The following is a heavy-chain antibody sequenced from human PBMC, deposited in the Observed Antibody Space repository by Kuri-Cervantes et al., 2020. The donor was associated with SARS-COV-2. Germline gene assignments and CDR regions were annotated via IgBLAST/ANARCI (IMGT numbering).Heavy chain of an antibody. Sequence: SETLSLTCTVSGGSISSSNYYWGWIRQPPGKGLEWIGSIYYSGSTHYNPSLKSRVSISADTSRSQFPLKVSSVTAADTAVYSCARQHLGYYMDVWGKGTTVTVSS. CDR2: IYYSGST. CDR1: GGSISSSNYY. J-gene: IGHJ6*03. V-gene: IGHV4-39*01. CDR3: ARQHLGYYMDV.